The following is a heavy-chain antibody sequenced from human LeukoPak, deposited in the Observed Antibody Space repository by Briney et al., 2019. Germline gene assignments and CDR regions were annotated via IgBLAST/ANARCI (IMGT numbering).Heavy chain of an antibody. CDR3: AREAVLPSYYYHGMDV. Sequence: PSETLSLTCAVYGGSFSGYYWSWIRQPPGKGLEWIGYIYYSGSTNYNPSLKSRVTISVDTSKNQFSLKLSSVTAADTAVYYCAREAVLPSYYYHGMDVWGQGTTVTVSS. CDR1: GGSFSGYY. D-gene: IGHD3-10*01. V-gene: IGHV4-59*01. CDR2: IYYSGST. J-gene: IGHJ6*02.